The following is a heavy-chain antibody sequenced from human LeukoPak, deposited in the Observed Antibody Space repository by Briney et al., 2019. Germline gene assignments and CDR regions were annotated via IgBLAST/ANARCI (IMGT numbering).Heavy chain of an antibody. CDR2: ISSSSSTI. J-gene: IGHJ4*02. CDR3: ARWAYCTNGECPLGY. V-gene: IGHV3-48*01. D-gene: IGHD2-8*01. Sequence: PGGSLRLSCAASGFTFSVYSMNWVRQAPGKGMEWVSYISSSSSTISYVDSVKGRFTISRDNAKNSLYLQMNSLRAEDTAVYYCARWAYCTNGECPLGYWGQGTLVTVSS. CDR1: GFTFSVYS.